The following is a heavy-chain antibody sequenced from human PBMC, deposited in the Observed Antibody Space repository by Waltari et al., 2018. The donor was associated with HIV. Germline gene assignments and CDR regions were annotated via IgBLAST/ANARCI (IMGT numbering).Heavy chain of an antibody. CDR1: GGSISSSSYY. D-gene: IGHD2-15*01. CDR2: IYYSGSN. CDR3: ARQGFDGWYYFDY. Sequence: QLQLQESGPGLVKPSETLSLTCTVSGGSISSSSYYWGWIRQPPGKGLEWIGSIYYSGSNYYDPSLKSRVTISVDTSKNQFSLKLSSVTAADTAVYYCARQGFDGWYYFDYWGQGTLVTVSS. J-gene: IGHJ4*02. V-gene: IGHV4-39*01.